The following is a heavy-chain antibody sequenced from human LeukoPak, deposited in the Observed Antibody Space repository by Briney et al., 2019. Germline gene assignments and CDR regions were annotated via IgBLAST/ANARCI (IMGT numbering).Heavy chain of an antibody. CDR1: GFTFSSYA. CDR2: ISYDGSNK. D-gene: IGHD5-18*01. V-gene: IGHV3-30*01. Sequence: GGSLRLSCAASGFTFSSYAMHWLRQAPGKGLEWVAVISYDGSNKYYADSVKGRFTISRDNSKNTLYLQMNSLRAEDTAVYYCARDKGGYSYGYNYYYYYMDVWGKGTTVTVSS. CDR3: ARDKGGYSYGYNYYYYYMDV. J-gene: IGHJ6*03.